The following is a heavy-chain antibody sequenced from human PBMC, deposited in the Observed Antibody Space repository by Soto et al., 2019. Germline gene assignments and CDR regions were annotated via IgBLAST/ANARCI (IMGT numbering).Heavy chain of an antibody. Sequence: PSETLSLTCAVSGYSISSSNWWGWIRQPPGKGLEWIGYIYYSGSTYYNPSLKSRVTMSVDTSKNQFSLKLSSVTAVDTAVYYCARKVVVGSTHWFDPWGQGTLVPVSS. J-gene: IGHJ5*02. CDR1: GYSISSSNW. V-gene: IGHV4-28*01. D-gene: IGHD1-26*01. CDR2: IYYSGST. CDR3: ARKVVVGSTHWFDP.